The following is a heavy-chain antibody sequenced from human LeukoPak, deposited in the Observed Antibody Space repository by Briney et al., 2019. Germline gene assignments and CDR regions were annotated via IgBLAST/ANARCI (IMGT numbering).Heavy chain of an antibody. CDR1: RYSLTWFG. V-gene: IGHV1-18*01. J-gene: IGHJ5*02. D-gene: IGHD2-21*01. CDR3: ARDSDYGGDGYGDWLDP. CDR2: ICTFTGIT. Sequence: AVKVSCKASRYSLTWFGGSWVRQAPGQGLEWLGRICTFTGITHYAEKFQDRVRMTADTSTTTAYMELRSLRYDDTAVYYCARDSDYGGDGYGDWLDPWGQGTLVTVSS.